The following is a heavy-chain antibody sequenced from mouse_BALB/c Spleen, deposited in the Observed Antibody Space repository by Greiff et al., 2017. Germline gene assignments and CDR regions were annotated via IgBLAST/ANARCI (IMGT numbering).Heavy chain of an antibody. CDR1: GFSLTSYG. CDR2: IWSDGST. CDR3: ARHYYGSSYAMDY. V-gene: IGHV2-6-2*01. J-gene: IGHJ4*01. D-gene: IGHD1-1*01. Sequence: VQLQQSGPDLVAPSQSLSITCTVSGFSLTSYGVHWVRQPPGKGLEWLVVIWSDGSTTYNSALKSRPSISKDNSKSQVFLKMNSLQTDDTAMYYCARHYYGSSYAMDYWGQGTSVTVSS.